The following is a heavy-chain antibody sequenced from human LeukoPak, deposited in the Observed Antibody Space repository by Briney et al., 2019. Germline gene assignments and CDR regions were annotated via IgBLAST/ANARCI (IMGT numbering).Heavy chain of an antibody. D-gene: IGHD1-26*01. V-gene: IGHV3-30*18. J-gene: IGHJ4*02. CDR2: ISYGGSNK. CDR1: GFTFSSYG. CDR3: AKDSGSYLNYFDH. Sequence: GGSLRLSCAASGFTFSSYGMHWVRQAPGKGLEWVAIISYGGSNKYYADSVKGRFTISRDNSKNTLYLQMNSLTAEDTAVYYCAKDSGSYLNYFDHWGQGTLVTVSS.